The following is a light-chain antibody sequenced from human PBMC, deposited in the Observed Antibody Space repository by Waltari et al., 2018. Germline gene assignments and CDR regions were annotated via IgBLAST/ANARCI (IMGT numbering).Light chain of an antibody. CDR2: EVT. Sequence: QSGLAQPASASGSPGQSITITCTGTSSDVGNYNLVSWYQPRPGNATRFLIYEVTKRAPGTSVLVSSSKSGNTASLSISGLQAQEDEADYYCFSYVGLGTYVFGTGTKVTV. CDR3: FSYVGLGTYV. CDR1: SSDVGNYNL. J-gene: IGLJ1*01. V-gene: IGLV2-23*02.